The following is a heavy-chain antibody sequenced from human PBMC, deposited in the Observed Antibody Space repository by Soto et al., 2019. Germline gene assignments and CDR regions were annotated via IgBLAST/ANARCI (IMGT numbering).Heavy chain of an antibody. V-gene: IGHV4-34*01. J-gene: IGHJ5*02. CDR1: GGSFSGYY. CDR3: EYIAAAGNNCFDP. CDR2: INHSGST. D-gene: IGHD6-13*01. Sequence: QVQLQQWGAGLLKPSETLSLTCAVYGGSFSGYYWSWIRQPPGKGLEWIGEINHSGSTNYNPSLKRRVTISVDTSKNQFSLKLSPVTAADTAVYYCEYIAAAGNNCFDPWGQGTLVTVSS.